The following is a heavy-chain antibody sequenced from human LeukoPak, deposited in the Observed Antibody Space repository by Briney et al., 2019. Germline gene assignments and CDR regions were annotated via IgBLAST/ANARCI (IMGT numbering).Heavy chain of an antibody. V-gene: IGHV3-48*03. D-gene: IGHD6-13*01. J-gene: IGHJ5*02. Sequence: PGGSLRLSCAASGFILSSYEMNWVRQAPGKGLELVSYIDSTGTTIYYADSVKGRFTISRDNAKNSLYLQMNSLTAEDTAVYYCAREGRAAAGTDWFDPWGQGTLVTVSS. CDR2: IDSTGTTI. CDR1: GFILSSYE. CDR3: AREGRAAAGTDWFDP.